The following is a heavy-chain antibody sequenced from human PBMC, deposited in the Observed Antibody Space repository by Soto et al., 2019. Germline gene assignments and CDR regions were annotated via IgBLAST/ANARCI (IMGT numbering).Heavy chain of an antibody. CDR3: ARWLQRIDY. Sequence: PGESLKISFKGSGYTFITYWIGWVRQMPGKGLEWMGIIYPGDSDTRYSPSFQGQVTISADKSISTAYLQWSSLKASDTAMYYCARWLQRIDYWGQGTLVTVSS. CDR2: IYPGDSDT. J-gene: IGHJ4*02. D-gene: IGHD5-12*01. V-gene: IGHV5-51*01. CDR1: GYTFITYW.